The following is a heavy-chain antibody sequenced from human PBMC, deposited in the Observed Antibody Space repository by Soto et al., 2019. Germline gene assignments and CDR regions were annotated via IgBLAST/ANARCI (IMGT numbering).Heavy chain of an antibody. CDR2: IYSNDDK. D-gene: IGHD3-10*01. CDR1: GFSLSTSGVG. J-gene: IGHJ6*04. Sequence: QITLKESGPTLVKPTQTLTLTCTFSGFSLSTSGVGVGWVRQPPGKALEWLALIYSNDDKRFSTSLKSRLTNTQDTSNHQVVPTMNNMNPVDTATYYCTHMRGSELYGMDVWGKRTTVTVSS. V-gene: IGHV2-5*01. CDR3: THMRGSELYGMDV.